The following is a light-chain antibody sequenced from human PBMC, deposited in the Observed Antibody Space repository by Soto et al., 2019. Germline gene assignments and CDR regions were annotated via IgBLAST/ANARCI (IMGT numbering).Light chain of an antibody. CDR1: QGISDS. Sequence: DIQMTQSPSSLSASVGDRVTITCRASQGISDSLAWYQQKPGKAPKLLIYAASTLQSGVPFRFSGSGSGTDFTLTITSLQPEDVATYYCQKYNSATLTFGPGTKVEIK. CDR3: QKYNSATLT. V-gene: IGKV1-27*01. CDR2: AAS. J-gene: IGKJ3*01.